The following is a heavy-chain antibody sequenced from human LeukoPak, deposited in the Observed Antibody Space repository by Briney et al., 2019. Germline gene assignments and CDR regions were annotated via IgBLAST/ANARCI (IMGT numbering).Heavy chain of an antibody. CDR3: ARSDRYDSSGYDY. Sequence: ASVKVSCKASGGTFSSYAISWVRQAPGQGLEWMGWMNPNSGNTGYAQKFQGRVTITRNTSISTAYMELSSLRSEDTAVYYCARSDRYDSSGYDYWGQGTLVTVSS. CDR1: GGTFSSYA. J-gene: IGHJ4*02. D-gene: IGHD3-22*01. CDR2: MNPNSGNT. V-gene: IGHV1-8*03.